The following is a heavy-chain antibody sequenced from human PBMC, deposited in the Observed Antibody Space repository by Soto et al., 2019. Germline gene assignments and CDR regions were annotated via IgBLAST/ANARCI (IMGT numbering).Heavy chain of an antibody. Sequence: ASVKVSCKVSGYTLTELSMHWVRQAPGKGLEWMGGFDPEDGETIYAQKFQGRVTMTEDKSTDTAYMELSSLRSEDTAVYYCARDGVYCSGGSCYFGVYGMDVWGQGTTVTVSS. CDR2: FDPEDGET. V-gene: IGHV1-24*01. D-gene: IGHD2-15*01. CDR1: GYTLTELS. CDR3: ARDGVYCSGGSCYFGVYGMDV. J-gene: IGHJ6*02.